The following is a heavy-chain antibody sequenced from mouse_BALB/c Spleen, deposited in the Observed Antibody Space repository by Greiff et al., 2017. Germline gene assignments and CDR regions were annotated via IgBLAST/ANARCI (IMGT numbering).Heavy chain of an antibody. Sequence: EVKLMESGPDLVKPSQSLSLTCTVTGYSFTSGYSWHWLRQFPGNKLEWMGYIHYSGSTNYNPSLKSRISITRDTSKNQFFLQLNSVTTEDTATYYCAHYYGSSFYFDYWGQGTTLTVSS. V-gene: IGHV3-1*02. CDR3: AHYYGSSFYFDY. CDR2: IHYSGST. J-gene: IGHJ2*01. CDR1: GYSFTSGYS. D-gene: IGHD1-1*01.